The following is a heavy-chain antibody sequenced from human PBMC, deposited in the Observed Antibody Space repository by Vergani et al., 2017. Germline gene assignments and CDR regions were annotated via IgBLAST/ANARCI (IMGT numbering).Heavy chain of an antibody. CDR3: AKERYSGTYSGKYFDY. D-gene: IGHD1-26*01. CDR2: ISGSGDST. CDR1: GFTFSSYA. V-gene: IGHV3-23*01. J-gene: IGHJ4*02. Sequence: EVQMLESGGNLVPPGGSLRLSCAASGFTFSSYAMSWVRQAPGKGLEWVSGISGSGDSTYYADSVKGRFTTTRDNSKNTLYLQMNSLRAEDTAVYYCAKERYSGTYSGKYFDYWGQGTLVTVSS.